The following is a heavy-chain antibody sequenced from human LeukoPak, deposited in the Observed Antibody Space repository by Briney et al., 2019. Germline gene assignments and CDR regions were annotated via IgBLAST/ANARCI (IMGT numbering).Heavy chain of an antibody. J-gene: IGHJ4*02. CDR2: LHEGRRT. V-gene: IGHV4-34*01. CDR1: SGSLSGYS. CDR3: ARLHTVVTPPDY. D-gene: IGHD4-23*01. Sequence: SETLSLTCSVYSGSLSGYSWSWIRQSPGKGLEWLGDLHEGRRTDYNPSLKSRVTISVDTSKNQFSLKLSSVTAADTAVYYCARLHTVVTPPDYWGQGTLVTVSS.